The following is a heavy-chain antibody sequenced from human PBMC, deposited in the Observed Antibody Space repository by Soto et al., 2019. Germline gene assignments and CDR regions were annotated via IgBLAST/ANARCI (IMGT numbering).Heavy chain of an antibody. J-gene: IGHJ5*02. CDR2: ISSSSRTI. V-gene: IGHV3-48*01. D-gene: IGHD5-12*01. CDR3: AREWDGDGYNSGWFDP. Sequence: PGGSLRLACAASGFTFSSYIMNGVRQAPGKGLEWVSYISSSSRTIYCADSVKGRFTISRDNAKNSLYLQMNSLRAEDTAVYYCAREWDGDGYNSGWFDPWGQGTLVTVSS. CDR1: GFTFSSYI.